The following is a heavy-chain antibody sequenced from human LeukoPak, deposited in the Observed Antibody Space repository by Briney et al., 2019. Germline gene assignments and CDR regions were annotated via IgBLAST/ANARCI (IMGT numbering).Heavy chain of an antibody. V-gene: IGHV3-23*01. J-gene: IGHJ4*02. D-gene: IGHD2-2*01. CDR1: GFSFYDYA. CDR3: ARGRCSSTSCYWGY. CDR2: ISYTGGST. Sequence: GGSLRLSCEASGFSFYDYAMSWVRQAPGKGLEWVSTISYTGGSTYFADSVKGRFTISRDNSKNTLYLQMNSLRAEDTAVYYCARGRCSSTSCYWGYWGQGTLVTVSS.